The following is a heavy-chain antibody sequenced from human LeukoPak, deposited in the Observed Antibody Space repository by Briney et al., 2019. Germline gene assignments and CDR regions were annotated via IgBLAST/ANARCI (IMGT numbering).Heavy chain of an antibody. D-gene: IGHD3-9*01. CDR2: IKLDGSEK. Sequence: PGGSLRLSCAASGFSFSTYWMSWVRQAPGKGLERVANIKLDGSEKYYVDFVKGRFTISRDNARNSLYLQMNSLRAEDTAVYHCVQGGRYHYGSWGQGTLVTVSS. CDR1: GFSFSTYW. V-gene: IGHV3-7*01. CDR3: VQGGRYHYGS. J-gene: IGHJ5*02.